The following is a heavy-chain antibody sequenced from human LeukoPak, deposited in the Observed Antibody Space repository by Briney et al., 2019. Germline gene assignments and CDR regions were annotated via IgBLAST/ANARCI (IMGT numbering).Heavy chain of an antibody. CDR3: ARDHCSPGTCLGGH. CDR1: GGTFSSYA. CDR2: IIRSLDVA. J-gene: IGHJ4*02. V-gene: IGHV1-69*04. Sequence: SVKVSCKASGGTFSSYAISWVRQAPGQGLEWIGRIIRSLDVANYAQKFQGRVTLSVDRDTATTYMEVTSLRSEDTAIYYCARDHCSPGTCLGGHWGQGTLVTVSS. D-gene: IGHD2-15*01.